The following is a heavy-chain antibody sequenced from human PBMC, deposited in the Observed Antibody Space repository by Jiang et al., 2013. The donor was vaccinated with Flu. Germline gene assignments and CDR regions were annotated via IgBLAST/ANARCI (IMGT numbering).Heavy chain of an antibody. V-gene: IGHV7-4-1*02. J-gene: IGHJ4*02. CDR3: ARDYDALGSSGWCVFWRPDY. Sequence: QSGSELKKPGASVKVSCKASGYTFTSYAMNWVRQAPGQGLEWMGWINTNTGNPTYAQGFTGRFVFSLDTSVGTAYLQISSLKAEDTAVYYCARDYDALGSSGWCVFWRPDYWGQGTLGHRLL. D-gene: IGHD6-19*01. CDR1: GYTFTSYA. CDR2: INTNTGNP.